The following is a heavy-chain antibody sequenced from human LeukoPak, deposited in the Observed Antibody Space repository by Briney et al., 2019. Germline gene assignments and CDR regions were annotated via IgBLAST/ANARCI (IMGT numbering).Heavy chain of an antibody. CDR1: GFTFSSYG. D-gene: IGHD2-21*01. J-gene: IGHJ4*02. CDR3: AKDQTSYCGGDCPLDY. CDR2: IWYGGSNK. V-gene: IGHV3-30*02. Sequence: GGSLRLSCAASGFTFSSYGMHWVRQAPGKGLEWVAVIWYGGSNKYYADSVKGRFTISRDNSKNTLYLQMNSLRAEDTAVYYCAKDQTSYCGGDCPLDYWGQGTLVTVSS.